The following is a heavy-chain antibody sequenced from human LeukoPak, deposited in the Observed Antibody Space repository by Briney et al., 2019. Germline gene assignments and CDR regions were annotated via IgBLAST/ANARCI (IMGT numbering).Heavy chain of an antibody. CDR2: IYYSGSI. J-gene: IGHJ3*02. D-gene: IGHD5-24*01. CDR3: ARGLLDGYTHPAAFDI. Sequence: SETLSLTCTVSGDSISSYYWSWIRQPPGKGLEWIGYIYYSGSINYNPSLKSRVTISIDTSKNQFSLKLSSVTAADTAVYYCARGLLDGYTHPAAFDIWGQGTMVTVSS. V-gene: IGHV4-59*01. CDR1: GDSISSYY.